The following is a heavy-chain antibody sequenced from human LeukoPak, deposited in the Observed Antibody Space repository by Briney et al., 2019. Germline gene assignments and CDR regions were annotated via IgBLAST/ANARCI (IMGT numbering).Heavy chain of an antibody. J-gene: IGHJ4*02. D-gene: IGHD6-19*01. V-gene: IGHV4-39*07. CDR3: ARKKWYSSGWTDFRGVYYFDY. Sequence: SETLSLTCTVSGGSISSSSYYWGWIRQPPGKGLEWIGSIYYSGSTYYNPSLKSRVTISVDTSKNQFSLKLSSVTAADTAVYYCARKKWYSSGWTDFRGVYYFDYWGQGTLVTVSS. CDR1: GGSISSSSYY. CDR2: IYYSGST.